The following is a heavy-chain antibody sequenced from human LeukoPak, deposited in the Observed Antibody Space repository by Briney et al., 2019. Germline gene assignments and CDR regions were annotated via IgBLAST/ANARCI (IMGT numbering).Heavy chain of an antibody. CDR1: GYTFTSYG. CDR3: ARDRSVVVVAATRSGFDY. J-gene: IGHJ4*02. D-gene: IGHD2-15*01. CDR2: ISAYNGNA. V-gene: IGHV1-18*01. Sequence: GASVKVSCKASGYTFTSYGISWVRQAPGQGLEWMGWISAYNGNANYAQKLQGRVTMTTDTSTSTAYMELRSLRSDDTAVYYCARDRSVVVVAATRSGFDYWGQGTLVTVSS.